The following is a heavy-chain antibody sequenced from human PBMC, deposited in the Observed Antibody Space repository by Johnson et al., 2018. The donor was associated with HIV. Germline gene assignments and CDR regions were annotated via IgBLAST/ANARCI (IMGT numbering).Heavy chain of an antibody. Sequence: QMLLVESGGGVVQPGRSLRLSCAASGFTFSSYAIHWVRQAPGKGLEWVAVISYDGSNKYYADSVKGRFTISRDYSKKTLYLQMNSLRTYDTAVYYCARPPLERIMSGSYVAFDLWGQGTMVTVAS. CDR1: GFTFSSYA. CDR2: ISYDGSNK. V-gene: IGHV3-30*04. J-gene: IGHJ3*01. CDR3: ARPPLERIMSGSYVAFDL. D-gene: IGHD1-26*01.